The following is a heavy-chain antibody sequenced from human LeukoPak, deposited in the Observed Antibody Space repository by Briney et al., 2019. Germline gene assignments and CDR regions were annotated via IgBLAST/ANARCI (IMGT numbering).Heavy chain of an antibody. J-gene: IGHJ4*02. CDR1: GFTFSSYS. CDR2: ISSSSPYI. CDR3: ARDLWPYFDY. Sequence: GGSLRLSCAASGFTFSSYSMNWVRQAPGKGLEWVSSISSSSPYIYYADSVKGRFTISRDNAKNSLYLQMNSLRAEDTAVYYCARDLWPYFDYWGQGTLVTVSS. V-gene: IGHV3-21*01. D-gene: IGHD2-21*01.